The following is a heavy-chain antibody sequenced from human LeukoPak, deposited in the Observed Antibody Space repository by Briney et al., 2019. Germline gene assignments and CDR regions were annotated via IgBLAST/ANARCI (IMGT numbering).Heavy chain of an antibody. D-gene: IGHD6-13*01. CDR3: ASLDPTTIAAAGTFLEN. CDR2: IIPIFGTA. J-gene: IGHJ4*02. V-gene: IGHV1-69*05. CDR1: GYTFTGYY. Sequence: GASVKVSCKASGYTFTGYYMHWVRQAPGQGLEWMGGIIPIFGTANYAQKFQGRVTITTDESTSTAYMELSSLRSEDTAVYYCASLDPTTIAAAGTFLENWGQGTLVTVSS.